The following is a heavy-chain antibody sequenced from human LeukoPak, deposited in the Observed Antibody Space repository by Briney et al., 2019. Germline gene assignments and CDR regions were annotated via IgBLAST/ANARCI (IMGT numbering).Heavy chain of an antibody. Sequence: GESLRLSCGASGFTFRSYAVTWVRQAPGKGLEWVSGISRRGDSTYYADSVKGRFTISRDNSKDTLYLQMNSLRAEDTAVYYCAKAYYYGSGSFYIGLDYWGQGTLVTVSS. CDR1: GFTFRSYA. D-gene: IGHD3-10*01. J-gene: IGHJ4*02. V-gene: IGHV3-23*01. CDR2: ISRRGDST. CDR3: AKAYYYGSGSFYIGLDY.